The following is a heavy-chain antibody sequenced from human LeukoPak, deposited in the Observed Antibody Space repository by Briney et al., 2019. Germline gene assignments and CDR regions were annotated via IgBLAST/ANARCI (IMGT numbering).Heavy chain of an antibody. V-gene: IGHV3-48*03. Sequence: GGSLRLSCAASGFTFSSYEMNWVRQAPGKGLEWVAYISSSGSTKYYADPVKGRFTISRDNAENSLYLQINSLRAEDTAVYYCARASSCGGDCYTTIRDAFDIWGQGTMVTVSS. CDR3: ARASSCGGDCYTTIRDAFDI. CDR2: ISSSGSTK. D-gene: IGHD2-21*02. CDR1: GFTFSSYE. J-gene: IGHJ3*02.